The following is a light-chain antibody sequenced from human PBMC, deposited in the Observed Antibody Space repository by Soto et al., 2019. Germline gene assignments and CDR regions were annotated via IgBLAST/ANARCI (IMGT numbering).Light chain of an antibody. CDR1: DDITNY. V-gene: IGKV1-5*01. J-gene: IGKJ1*01. CDR2: DAS. Sequence: DIQMTQSPSTLSGSVGDRVTVTCRASDDITNYLAWYQQKAGKAPKLLIYDASTLYSGVPSRFSGSGSGTDFTLTISGLQPDDFATYYCQHYNSYSEAFGQGTKGDIK. CDR3: QHYNSYSEA.